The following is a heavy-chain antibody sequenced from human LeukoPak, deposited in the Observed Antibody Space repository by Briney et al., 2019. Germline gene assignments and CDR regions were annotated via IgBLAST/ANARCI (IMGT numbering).Heavy chain of an antibody. V-gene: IGHV4-4*02. J-gene: IGHJ5*02. D-gene: IGHD5-18*01. CDR3: ASTRSTVDTAMVTGVSFDP. CDR2: IYHSGST. Sequence: GSLRLSCAASGFTFSSYSMNWVRQPPGKGLEWIGEIYHSGSTNYNPSLKSRVTISVDKSKNQFSLKLSSVTAADTAVYYCASTRSTVDTAMVTGVSFDPWGQGTLVTVSS. CDR1: GFTFSSYSM.